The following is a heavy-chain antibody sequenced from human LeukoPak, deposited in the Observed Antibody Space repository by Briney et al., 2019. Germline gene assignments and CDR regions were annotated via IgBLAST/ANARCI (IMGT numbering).Heavy chain of an antibody. CDR2: ISSSSSYI. CDR3: ASDVVVTADDAFDI. Sequence: GGPLRPSCAASGFTFSSYSMNWVRQAPGKGLEWVSSISSSSSYIYYADSEKGRFTISRDNAKNSLYLQMNSLRAEDTAVYYCASDVVVTADDAFDIWGQGTMVTVSS. J-gene: IGHJ3*02. D-gene: IGHD2-21*02. V-gene: IGHV3-21*01. CDR1: GFTFSSYS.